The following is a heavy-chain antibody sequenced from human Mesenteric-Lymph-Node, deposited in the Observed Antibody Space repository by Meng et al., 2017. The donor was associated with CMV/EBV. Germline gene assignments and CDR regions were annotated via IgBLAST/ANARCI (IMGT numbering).Heavy chain of an antibody. D-gene: IGHD3-16*01. CDR3: ARDLSLGY. V-gene: IGHV1-2*02. Sequence: ASVKVSCKASGYTFTGYYMHWVRQAPGQGLEWMGWINPNSGGTNYAQNFQGRVTMTRDTSISTAYMELIRLTSDDTAVYYCARDLSLGYWGQGTLVTVSS. CDR1: GYTFTGYY. CDR2: INPNSGGT. J-gene: IGHJ4*02.